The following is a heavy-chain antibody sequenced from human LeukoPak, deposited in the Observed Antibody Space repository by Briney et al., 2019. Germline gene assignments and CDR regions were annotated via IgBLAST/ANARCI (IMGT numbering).Heavy chain of an antibody. CDR1: GFTFSTYW. D-gene: IGHD1-26*01. V-gene: IGHV3-7*01. CDR3: AGRIFDI. J-gene: IGHJ3*02. Sequence: GGSLRLSCAASGFTFSTYWMAWIRQAPGKGLEWVANIKEDGSEKYYVDSVKGRFTISRDNAKNSVFLQMNYLRVEDTAVYYCAGRIFDIWGQGTMVTVSS. CDR2: IKEDGSEK.